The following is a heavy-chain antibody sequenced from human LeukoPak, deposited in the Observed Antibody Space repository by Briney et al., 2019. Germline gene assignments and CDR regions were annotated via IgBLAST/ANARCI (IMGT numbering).Heavy chain of an antibody. V-gene: IGHV1-8*01. Sequence: ASVKVSCKASGYTFTSYDIKWVRQATGHGVEWMGWMNPKSGNTGYAQKFQGRVTMTRNTSISTAYMELSSLTSEDTAVYYCARGRGKWLRNYTPEYWGQGTLVTVSS. D-gene: IGHD5-12*01. J-gene: IGHJ4*02. CDR2: MNPKSGNT. CDR3: ARGRGKWLRNYTPEY. CDR1: GYTFTSYD.